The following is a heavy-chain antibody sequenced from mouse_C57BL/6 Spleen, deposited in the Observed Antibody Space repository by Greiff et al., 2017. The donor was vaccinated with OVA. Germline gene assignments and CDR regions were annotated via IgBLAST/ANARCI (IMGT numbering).Heavy chain of an antibody. D-gene: IGHD1-1*01. Sequence: EVQGVESGGGLVKPGGSLKLSCAASGFTFSDYGMHWVRQAPEKGLEWVAYISSGSSTIYYADTVKGRFTISRDNAKNTLFLQMTSLRSEDTAMYYCARNPHYYGSSYGAMDYWGQGTSVTVSS. CDR1: GFTFSDYG. CDR2: ISSGSSTI. J-gene: IGHJ4*01. CDR3: ARNPHYYGSSYGAMDY. V-gene: IGHV5-17*01.